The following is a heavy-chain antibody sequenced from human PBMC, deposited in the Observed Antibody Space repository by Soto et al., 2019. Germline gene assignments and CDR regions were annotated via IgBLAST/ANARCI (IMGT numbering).Heavy chain of an antibody. V-gene: IGHV4-31*03. CDR2: IYYSGST. CDR1: GGSISSGGYY. CDR3: PRRPPLGS. J-gene: IGHJ4*02. Sequence: QVQLQESGPGLVKPSQTLSLTCTVSGGSISSGGYYWSWIRQHPGKGLEWIGYIYYSGSTYYNPSSKTRVTRSLDTPKNQFSLNLRSVPAADTAVYYCPRRPPLGSWGQGTLVTVSS.